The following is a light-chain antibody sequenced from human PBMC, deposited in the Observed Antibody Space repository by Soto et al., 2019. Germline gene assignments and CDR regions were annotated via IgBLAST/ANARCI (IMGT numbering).Light chain of an antibody. V-gene: IGKV3-20*01. CDR1: QTISSNY. CDR3: QQYDTSPRT. Sequence: EIVLTQSPGTLSLSPGERATLSCRASQTISSNYLAWYQQRPGQAPRLLTHGASTRAIGIPDRFSGSGSGADFILTISRLEPEDFAVYYCQQYDTSPRTFGPGTKVDIK. CDR2: GAS. J-gene: IGKJ1*01.